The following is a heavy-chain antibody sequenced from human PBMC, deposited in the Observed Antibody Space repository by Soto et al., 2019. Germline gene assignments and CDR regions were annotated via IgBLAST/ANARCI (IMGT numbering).Heavy chain of an antibody. Sequence: EVQLVESGGGLVQPGRSLRLSCAASGFTFDDYAMHWVRQAPGKGLEWVSGISWNSGSIGYADSVKGRFTISRDNAKNSLYLQMNSLRAEDTALYYCAKSKGGYYGSGSLSGHLFDSWGQGTLVTVSS. CDR2: ISWNSGSI. CDR3: AKSKGGYYGSGSLSGHLFDS. J-gene: IGHJ4*02. V-gene: IGHV3-9*01. CDR1: GFTFDDYA. D-gene: IGHD3-10*01.